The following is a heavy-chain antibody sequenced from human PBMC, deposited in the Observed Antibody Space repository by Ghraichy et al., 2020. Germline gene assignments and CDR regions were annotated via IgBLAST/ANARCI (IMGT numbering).Heavy chain of an antibody. Sequence: SETLSLTCTVSGGSISSYYWSWIRQPPGKGLEWIGYIYYSGSTNYNPSLKSRVTISVDTSKNQFSLKLSSVTAADTAVYYCASLKGEAVRTLDYWGQGTLVTVSS. V-gene: IGHV4-59*01. D-gene: IGHD3-10*01. J-gene: IGHJ4*02. CDR2: IYYSGST. CDR3: ASLKGEAVRTLDY. CDR1: GGSISSYY.